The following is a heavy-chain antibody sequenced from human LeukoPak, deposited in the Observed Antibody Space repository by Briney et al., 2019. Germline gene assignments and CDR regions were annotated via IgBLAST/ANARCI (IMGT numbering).Heavy chain of an antibody. J-gene: IGHJ4*02. D-gene: IGHD6-19*01. CDR2: ISYDGSNK. Sequence: GGSLRLSCAASGFTFGSNSMHWVRQAPGMGLEWVAVISYDGSNKYYADSVKGRFTISRDNSKNTLYLQMNSLRAEDTAVYYCARVPEIYSSGPFDYWGQGTLVTVSS. CDR3: ARVPEIYSSGPFDY. V-gene: IGHV3-30*03. CDR1: GFTFGSNS.